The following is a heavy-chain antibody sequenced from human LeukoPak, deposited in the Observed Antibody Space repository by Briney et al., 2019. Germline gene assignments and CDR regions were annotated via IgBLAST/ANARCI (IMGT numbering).Heavy chain of an antibody. CDR3: ARNEYSSREDY. V-gene: IGHV4-59*12. J-gene: IGHJ4*02. Sequence: SETLSLTCTVSGGSISSYYWSWIRQPPGKGLEWIGYIYYSGSTNYNPSLKSRVTISVDTSKNQFSLKLSSVTAADTAVYYCARNEYSSREDYWGQGTLVTVSS. D-gene: IGHD6-13*01. CDR1: GGSISSYY. CDR2: IYYSGST.